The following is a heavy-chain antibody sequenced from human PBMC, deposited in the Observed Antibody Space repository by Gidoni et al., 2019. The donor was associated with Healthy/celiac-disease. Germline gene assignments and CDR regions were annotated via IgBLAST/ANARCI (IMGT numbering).Heavy chain of an antibody. CDR2: IIPILGIA. J-gene: IGHJ3*02. V-gene: IGHV1-69*04. D-gene: IGHD3-16*01. CDR1: GGTFSSYA. Sequence: QVQLVQSGAEVKKPGSSVQVSCKASGGTFSSYASSWVRQAPGQGLEWMGRIIPILGIANYAQKFQGRVTITADKSTSTAYMELSSLRSEDTAVYYCASTTPGDRLHAFDIWGQGTMVTVSS. CDR3: ASTTPGDRLHAFDI.